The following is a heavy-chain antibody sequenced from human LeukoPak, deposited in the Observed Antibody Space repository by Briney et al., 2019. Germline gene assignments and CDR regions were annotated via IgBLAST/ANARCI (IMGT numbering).Heavy chain of an antibody. Sequence: GGSLRLSCAASGFTFSSFTMTWVRQAPGKGLEWVSAIGGRGGSTYYADFVEGRFTIARDNSKDMVYLQMNSLKVEDTAIYYCGKEGGAWGQGTKVTVSS. J-gene: IGHJ5*02. CDR1: GFTFSSFT. CDR2: IGGRGGST. CDR3: GKEGGA. V-gene: IGHV3-23*01. D-gene: IGHD3-16*01.